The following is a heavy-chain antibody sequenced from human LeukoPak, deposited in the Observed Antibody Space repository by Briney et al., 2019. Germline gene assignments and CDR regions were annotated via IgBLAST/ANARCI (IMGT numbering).Heavy chain of an antibody. D-gene: IGHD2-15*01. Sequence: GRSLRLSCAASGFTFSGSAMHWVRQASGKGLEWVGRIRSKTNSYATAYAASVKGRFTISRDDSKNTAYLQMNSLKTEDAAVYYCSENYCSGTNCYYYWGQGTLVTVSS. CDR2: IRSKTNSYAT. J-gene: IGHJ4*02. CDR3: SENYCSGTNCYYY. CDR1: GFTFSGSA. V-gene: IGHV3-73*01.